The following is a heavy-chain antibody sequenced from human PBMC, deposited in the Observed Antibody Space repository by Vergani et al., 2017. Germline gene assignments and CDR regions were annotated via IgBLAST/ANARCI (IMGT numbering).Heavy chain of an antibody. CDR2: IYYSGST. J-gene: IGHJ4*02. CDR3: ARDPSDYGDYGIG. Sequence: QVQLQESGPGLVKPSQTLSLTFTVSGGSISSGDYYWSWIRQPPGKGLEWIGYIYYSGSTYYNPSLKSRVTISVYTSKNQFSLKLSSVPAADTAVYYCARDPSDYGDYGIGWGQGTLVTVSS. V-gene: IGHV4-30-4*01. CDR1: GGSISSGDYY. D-gene: IGHD4-17*01.